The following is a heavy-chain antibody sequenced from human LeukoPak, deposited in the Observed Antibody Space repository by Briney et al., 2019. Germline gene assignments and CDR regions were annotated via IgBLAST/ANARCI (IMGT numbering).Heavy chain of an antibody. CDR1: GSTFSSYE. V-gene: IGHV3-48*03. J-gene: IGHJ4*02. D-gene: IGHD6-13*01. CDR3: GSAGTESYSSSWHYFDY. Sequence: GGSLRLSCAASGSTFSSYEMNWVHQAPGKGLEWVSYISSSGSTIYYADSVKGRFTISRDSAKNSLYLQMNSLRAEDTAVYYCGSAGTESYSSSWHYFDYWGQGTLVTVSS. CDR2: ISSSGSTI.